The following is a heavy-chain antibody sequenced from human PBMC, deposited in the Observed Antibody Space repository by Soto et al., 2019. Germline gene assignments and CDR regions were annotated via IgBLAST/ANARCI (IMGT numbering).Heavy chain of an antibody. D-gene: IGHD2-15*01. J-gene: IGHJ4*02. V-gene: IGHV2-5*02. CDR3: AHRQRTVVVAAPFDL. CDR1: GVSLTTSGVG. Sequence: QITLRESGPTLVQPTQTLTLTCTLSGVSLTTSGVGVGWIRQPPGKALEWLALISWDDDKRFSPSLKSRLADTRAPSKTHVVMTPTYLAPGDTAIYYCAHRQRTVVVAAPFDLWGQGSQVPVSS. CDR2: ISWDDDK.